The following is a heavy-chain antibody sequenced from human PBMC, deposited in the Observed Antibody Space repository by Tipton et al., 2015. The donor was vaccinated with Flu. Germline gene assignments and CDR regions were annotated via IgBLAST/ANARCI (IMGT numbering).Heavy chain of an antibody. CDR2: VYYSGST. CDR3: VSSGYYGPFDN. V-gene: IGHV4-59*01. D-gene: IGHD3-22*01. CDR1: GGSINSYY. Sequence: TLSLTCTVSGGSINSYYWSWIRQSPGKGLEWIAYVYYSGSTNYNPSLKSRVTISIDTSKNQFSLKLRSVIAEDTAVYYCVSSGYYGPFDNWGQGTLVTVSS. J-gene: IGHJ4*02.